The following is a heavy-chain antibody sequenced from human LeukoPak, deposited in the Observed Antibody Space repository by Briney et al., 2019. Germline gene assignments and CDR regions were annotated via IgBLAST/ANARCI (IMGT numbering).Heavy chain of an antibody. CDR3: ARVFGITMILGAFDI. J-gene: IGHJ3*02. V-gene: IGHV3-21*01. D-gene: IGHD3-22*01. CDR1: GFTFSSYS. CDR2: ISSSSSYI. Sequence: GGSLRLSCAASGFTFSSYSMNWVRQAPGKGLEWVSSISSSSSYIYYADSVKGRFTISRDNAKNSLYLRMNSLRAEDTAVYYCARVFGITMILGAFDIWGQGTMVTVSS.